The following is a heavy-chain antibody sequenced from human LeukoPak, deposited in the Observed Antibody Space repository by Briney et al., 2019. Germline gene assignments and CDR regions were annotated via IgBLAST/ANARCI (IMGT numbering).Heavy chain of an antibody. Sequence: SETLSLTCTVSGGSISSYYRSWIRQPPGKGLEWIGYIYYSGSTNYNPSLKSRVTISVDTSKNQFSLKLSSVTAADTAVYYCARALRGYSYGYDTFDYWGQGTLVTVSS. V-gene: IGHV4-59*12. CDR3: ARALRGYSYGYDTFDY. D-gene: IGHD5-18*01. CDR1: GGSISSYY. J-gene: IGHJ4*02. CDR2: IYYSGST.